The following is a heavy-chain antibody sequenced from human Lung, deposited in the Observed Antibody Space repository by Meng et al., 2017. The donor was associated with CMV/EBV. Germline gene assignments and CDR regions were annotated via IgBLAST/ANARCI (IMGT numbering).Heavy chain of an antibody. CDR1: GFTFSSYW. J-gene: IGHJ4*02. V-gene: IGHV3-74*01. D-gene: IGHD6-13*01. CDR3: ATELITTAGTRRDY. CDR2: INSDGSST. Sequence: GGSXRLXXAASGFTFSSYWMHWVRQVPGKGLVWVARINSDGSSTSYADSVKGRFTISRDNAKNTLYLQMNSLRAEDTAVYYCATELITTAGTRRDYWGQGXLVTVSS.